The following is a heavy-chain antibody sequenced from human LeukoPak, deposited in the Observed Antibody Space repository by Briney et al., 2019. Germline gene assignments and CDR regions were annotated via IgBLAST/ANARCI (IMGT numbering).Heavy chain of an antibody. J-gene: IGHJ4*02. D-gene: IGHD3-3*01. CDR1: GFTFSSYG. V-gene: IGHV3-30*03. CDR2: ISYDGSNK. Sequence: GGSLRLSCAASGFTFSSYGMHWVRQAPGKGLEWVAVISYDGSNKYYADSVKGRFTISRDNSKNTLYLQMNSLRSEDTAVYYCARGPRGITIFGVVIKYQLDYWGQGTLVTVSS. CDR3: ARGPRGITIFGVVIKYQLDY.